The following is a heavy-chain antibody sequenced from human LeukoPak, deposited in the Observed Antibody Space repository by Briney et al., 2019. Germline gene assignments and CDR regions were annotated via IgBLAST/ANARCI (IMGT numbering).Heavy chain of an antibody. CDR1: GFSVSNNY. CDR3: ARHTPSTFDL. Sequence: GGSLRLSCAASGFSVSNNYMSWVRQAPGKAPEWASVVYSGGKTFYADSVKGRFTISRDNSINTLFLEMNSLGLDDAAVYYCARHTPSTFDLWGQGVVVTVSA. J-gene: IGHJ5*02. V-gene: IGHV3-66*02. CDR2: VYSGGKT.